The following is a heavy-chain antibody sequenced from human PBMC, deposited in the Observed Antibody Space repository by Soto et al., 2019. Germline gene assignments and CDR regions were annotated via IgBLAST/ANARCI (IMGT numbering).Heavy chain of an antibody. CDR3: ARSSYGSGSYAPYYFDY. CDR1: GGTFSSDA. V-gene: IGHV1-69*13. J-gene: IGHJ4*02. Sequence: SVKGSCKASGGTFSSDAIGWVRQAPGQGLEWMGGIIPIFGTANYAQKFQGRVTITADESTSTAYMELSSLRSEDTAVYYCARSSYGSGSYAPYYFDYWGQGTLVTVSS. CDR2: IIPIFGTA. D-gene: IGHD3-10*01.